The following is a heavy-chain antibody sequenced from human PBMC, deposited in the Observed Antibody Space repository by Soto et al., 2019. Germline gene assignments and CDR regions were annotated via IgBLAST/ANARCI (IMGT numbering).Heavy chain of an antibody. V-gene: IGHV4-34*01. Sequence: PSETLSLTCAVYGGSFSGYYWSWIRQPPGKGLEWIGEINHSGSINYNPSLKSRVTISVDTSKNQFSLKLSSVTAADTAVYYCARGRYLWYSSSWYALDYWGQGTLVTVSS. D-gene: IGHD6-13*01. CDR1: GGSFSGYY. CDR2: INHSGSI. J-gene: IGHJ4*02. CDR3: ARGRYLWYSSSWYALDY.